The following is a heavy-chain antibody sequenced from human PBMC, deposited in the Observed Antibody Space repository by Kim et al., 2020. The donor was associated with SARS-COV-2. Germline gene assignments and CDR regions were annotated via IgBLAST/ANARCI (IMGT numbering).Heavy chain of an antibody. CDR2: IYYSGST. J-gene: IGHJ5*02. Sequence: SETLSLTCTVSGGSISSSSYYWGWIRQPPGKGLEWIGSIYYSGSTYYNPSLKSRVTISVDTSKNQFSLKLSSVTAADTAVYYCARHGTTVVTRRGGFDPWGQGTLVTVSS. V-gene: IGHV4-39*01. CDR1: GGSISSSSYY. D-gene: IGHD4-17*01. CDR3: ARHGTTVVTRRGGFDP.